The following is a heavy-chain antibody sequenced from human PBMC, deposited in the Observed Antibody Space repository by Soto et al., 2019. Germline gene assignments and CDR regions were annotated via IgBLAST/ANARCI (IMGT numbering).Heavy chain of an antibody. Sequence: PSQTLSLTCAISGDSVSSNSAAWNWIRQSPSRGLEWLGRTYYRSKWYNDYAVSVKSRITINPDTSKNQFXLQLNSVTPEDTAVYYCAKHYCSSTSYYAYYGMDVWGQGTTVTVSS. CDR2: TYYRSKWYN. J-gene: IGHJ6*02. D-gene: IGHD2-2*01. V-gene: IGHV6-1*01. CDR1: GDSVSSNSAA. CDR3: AKHYCSSTSYYAYYGMDV.